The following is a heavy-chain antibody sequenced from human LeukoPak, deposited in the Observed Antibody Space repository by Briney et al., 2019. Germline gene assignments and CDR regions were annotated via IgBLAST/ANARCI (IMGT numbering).Heavy chain of an antibody. CDR1: GGSISSGDYY. D-gene: IGHD3-10*01. V-gene: IGHV4-30-4*01. CDR2: IYSSGTT. CDR3: ARAGISMIRALH. J-gene: IGHJ4*02. Sequence: SRTLSLTCTISGGSISSGDYYWSWIRQPPGKGLEWIGYIYSSGTTYYNPSLKSRLTISIDASKNQFSLKLTSVTAADTAFYYCARAGISMIRALHWGQGTLVTVSS.